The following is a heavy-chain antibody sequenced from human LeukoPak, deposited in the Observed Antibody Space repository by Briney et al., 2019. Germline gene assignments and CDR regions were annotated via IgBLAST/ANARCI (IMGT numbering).Heavy chain of an antibody. Sequence: GGSLRLSCAASGFTVSSNYMSRVRQAPGKGLEWVSVIYSGGSTYYADSVKGRFTISRDNAKNSLYLQMNSLRAEDTAVYYCAKSYDSSGYYPGYWGQGTLVTVSS. CDR3: AKSYDSSGYYPGY. V-gene: IGHV3-53*01. CDR2: IYSGGST. J-gene: IGHJ4*02. CDR1: GFTVSSNY. D-gene: IGHD3-22*01.